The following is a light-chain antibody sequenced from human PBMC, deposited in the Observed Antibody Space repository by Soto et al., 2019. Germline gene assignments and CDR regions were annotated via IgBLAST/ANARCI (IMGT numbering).Light chain of an antibody. V-gene: IGLV7-43*01. CDR2: TTN. CDR3: LLYYGGAHLV. Sequence: QTVVTQEPSLTVSPGGTVTLTCSSSTGAVTSGNYPSWFQQKPGQTPRTLIYTTNSRHSWTPARFSGSLLGDKAALTLSAVQPEDEADYYCLLYYGGAHLVFGGGTKVTVL. CDR1: TGAVTSGNY. J-gene: IGLJ3*02.